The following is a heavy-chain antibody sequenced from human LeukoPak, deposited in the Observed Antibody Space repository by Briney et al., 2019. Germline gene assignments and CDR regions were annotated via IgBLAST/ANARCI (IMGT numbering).Heavy chain of an antibody. D-gene: IGHD2-21*01. J-gene: IGHJ3*01. CDR3: ARGDSSSILINDAFDF. CDR1: GFTFSSYE. V-gene: IGHV3-48*03. Sequence: GGSLRLSCAASGFTFSSYEMNWIRQAPGKGLEWVAYISSSSSTVYYADSVKGRFTISRDNAKNSLSLQLSSLRGEDTALYYCARGDSSSILINDAFDFWGQGTMVTVSS. CDR2: ISSSSSTV.